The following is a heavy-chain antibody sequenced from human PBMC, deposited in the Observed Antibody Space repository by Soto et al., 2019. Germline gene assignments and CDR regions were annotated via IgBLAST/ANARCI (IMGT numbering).Heavy chain of an antibody. CDR3: ARHGSGWYLGVYWFDP. D-gene: IGHD6-19*01. V-gene: IGHV4-59*08. CDR2: IYYSGST. J-gene: IGHJ5*02. CDR1: GGSISSYY. Sequence: SETLSLTCTVSGGSISSYYWSWIRQPPGKGLEWIGYIYYSGSTNYNPSLKSRVTISVDTSKNQFSLKLSSVTAADTAVYYCARHGSGWYLGVYWFDPCGQGTLVTVSS.